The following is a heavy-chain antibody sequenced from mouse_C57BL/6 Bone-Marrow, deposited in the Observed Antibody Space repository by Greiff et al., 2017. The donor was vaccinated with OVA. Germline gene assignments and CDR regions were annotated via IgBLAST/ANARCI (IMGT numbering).Heavy chain of an antibody. Sequence: EVKLMESGGGLVKPGGSLKLSCAASGFTFSSYAMSWVRQTPEKRLEWVATISDGGSYTYYPDNVKGRFTISRDNAKNNLYLQMSHLKSEDTAMYYCARGSTYWGQGTTLTVSS. CDR2: ISDGGSYT. J-gene: IGHJ2*01. V-gene: IGHV5-4*03. CDR3: ARGSTY. CDR1: GFTFSSYA. D-gene: IGHD1-1*01.